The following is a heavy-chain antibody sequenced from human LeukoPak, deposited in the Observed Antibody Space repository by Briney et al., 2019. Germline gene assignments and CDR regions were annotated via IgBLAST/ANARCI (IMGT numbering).Heavy chain of an antibody. D-gene: IGHD7-27*01. CDR1: GGSIGSSY. CDR3: VRQPIGELGNYDYYGLDV. Sequence: SETLSLTCSVYGGSIGSSYWTLIRQPPGKGLEWIGFIHYSGSTNSNPSLKSRVTVTVDPSKNQFSLRLTSVTAADTAVYYCVRQPIGELGNYDYYGLDVWGQGTTVIVSS. J-gene: IGHJ6*02. CDR2: IHYSGST. V-gene: IGHV4-59*08.